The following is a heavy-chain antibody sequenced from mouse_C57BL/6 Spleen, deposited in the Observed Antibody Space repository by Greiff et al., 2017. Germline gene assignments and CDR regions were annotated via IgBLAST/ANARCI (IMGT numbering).Heavy chain of an antibody. CDR1: GFNIKNTY. D-gene: IGHD2-4*01. Sequence: EVQGVESVAELVRPGASVKLSCTASGFNIKNTYMHWVKQRPEQGLEWIGRIDPANGNTKYAPKFQGKATITADTSSNTAYLQLSSLTSEDTAIYYCARNDYDGRAAYAMDYWGQGTSVTVSS. CDR3: ARNDYDGRAAYAMDY. CDR2: IDPANGNT. J-gene: IGHJ4*01. V-gene: IGHV14-3*01.